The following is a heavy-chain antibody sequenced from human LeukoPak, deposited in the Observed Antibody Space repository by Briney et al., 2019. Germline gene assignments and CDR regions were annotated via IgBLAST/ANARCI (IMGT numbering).Heavy chain of an antibody. D-gene: IGHD1-26*01. J-gene: IGHJ4*02. Sequence: GGSLRLSCAASGFTFDDYGMSWVRQAPGKGLEWVAVISYDEKTIFYADSLKGRFTVSRDNSKNAVYLQINSLRDEDTAVYYCAREKQSGGTPFDYWGQGSLVTVSS. CDR2: ISYDEKTI. CDR3: AREKQSGGTPFDY. V-gene: IGHV3-30*03. CDR1: GFTFDDYG.